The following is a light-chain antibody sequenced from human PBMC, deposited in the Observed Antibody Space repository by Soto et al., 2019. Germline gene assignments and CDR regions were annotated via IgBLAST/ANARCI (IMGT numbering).Light chain of an antibody. CDR2: DVS. CDR1: SSDVGGYKY. J-gene: IGLJ1*01. V-gene: IGLV2-14*01. Sequence: QSALTQPASVSGSPGQSITISCTGTSSDVGGYKYVSWYQQYPDKAPKLMIYDVSNRPSGVSNRFSGSKSGNTASLTISGLQAEDEADYYCSSYTSSSTYVFGTGTKVTVL. CDR3: SSYTSSSTYV.